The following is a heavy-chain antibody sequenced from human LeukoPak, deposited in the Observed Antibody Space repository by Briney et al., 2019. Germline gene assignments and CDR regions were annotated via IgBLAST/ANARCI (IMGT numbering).Heavy chain of an antibody. CDR2: IYSGGST. Sequence: GGSLRLSCAASGLTVSKNYMSWVRQAPGKGLESVSVIYSGGSTYYAGSVRGRFTISRDNSKNTLYLQMNSLRVEDTAVYYCARVGGHWGQGTLVTVSS. CDR1: GLTVSKNY. V-gene: IGHV3-53*01. CDR3: ARVGGH. D-gene: IGHD3-10*01. J-gene: IGHJ4*02.